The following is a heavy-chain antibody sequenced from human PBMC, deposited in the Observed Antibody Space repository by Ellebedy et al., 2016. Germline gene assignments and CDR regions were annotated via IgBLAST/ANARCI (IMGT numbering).Heavy chain of an antibody. CDR1: GFTFSSYG. J-gene: IGHJ4*02. CDR2: ISYDGSNK. V-gene: IGHV3-30*18. Sequence: GGSLRLSXAASGFTFSSYGMHWVRQAPGKGLEWVAVISYDGSNKYYADSVKGRFTISRDNSKNTLYLQMNSLRAEDTAVYYCAKDSVSGYSSSWYFDYWGQGTLVTVSS. D-gene: IGHD6-13*01. CDR3: AKDSVSGYSSSWYFDY.